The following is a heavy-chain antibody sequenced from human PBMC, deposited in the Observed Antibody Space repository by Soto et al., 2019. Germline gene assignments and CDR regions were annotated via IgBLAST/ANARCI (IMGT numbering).Heavy chain of an antibody. CDR3: ARYRFRDPWSKFDY. Sequence: PSETLSLTCAVSGVSISSDAYYWSWIRQHPGKGLEWIGYISYSGSTYYNPSLKSRVTMSVDTSKNQFSLKLTSVTAADTAVYYCARYRFRDPWSKFDYWGQGTLVTVSS. V-gene: IGHV4-31*11. CDR1: GVSISSDAYY. J-gene: IGHJ4*02. D-gene: IGHD3-16*02. CDR2: ISYSGST.